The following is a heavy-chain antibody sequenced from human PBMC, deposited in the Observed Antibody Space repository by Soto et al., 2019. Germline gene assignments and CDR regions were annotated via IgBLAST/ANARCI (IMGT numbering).Heavy chain of an antibody. D-gene: IGHD2-2*01. CDR3: ARVVPGAEAWFGP. CDR1: GYTXSNYG. V-gene: IGHV1-18*01. CDR2: ISLYSDGT. Sequence: SXKVSYKTSGYTXSNYGITLVRQAPGQPLEWLGWISLYSDGTNYAKKFQGRVSMTTDTSTTTAYMELRSLRADDTAVYYCARVVPGAEAWFGPWGQGTLGTVSS. J-gene: IGHJ5*02.